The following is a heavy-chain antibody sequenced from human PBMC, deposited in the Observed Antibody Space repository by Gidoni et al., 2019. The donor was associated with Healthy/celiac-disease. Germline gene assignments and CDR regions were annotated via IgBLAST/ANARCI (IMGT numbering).Heavy chain of an antibody. CDR2: IYHSGST. CDR1: GYSISSGDY. V-gene: IGHV4-38-2*01. D-gene: IGHD3-22*01. CDR3: ARPHDSIYYGMDV. Sequence: QVQLQESGPGLVKPSETLSLTCAVSGYSISSGDYWGWIRQPPGKGLEWIGSIYHSGSTYYNPSLKSRVTRSVDTSKNQFSLKLSSVTAADTAVYYCARPHDSIYYGMDVWGQGTTVTVSS. J-gene: IGHJ6*02.